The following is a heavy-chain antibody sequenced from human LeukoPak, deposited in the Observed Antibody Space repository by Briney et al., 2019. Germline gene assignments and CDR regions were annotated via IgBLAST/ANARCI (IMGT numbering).Heavy chain of an antibody. CDR2: IYPGDSDT. Sequence: GASLKISCEGSGYIFRTYWIAWVRPLPGKGLEWRGIIYPGDSDTKYSPSFQGQVTISADKSISSAYLQWTSLKPSDTAIYYCARGGVDSTGSTNYFDYWGQGTLVTVSS. J-gene: IGHJ4*02. CDR3: ARGGVDSTGSTNYFDY. D-gene: IGHD3-22*01. V-gene: IGHV5-51*01. CDR1: GYIFRTYW.